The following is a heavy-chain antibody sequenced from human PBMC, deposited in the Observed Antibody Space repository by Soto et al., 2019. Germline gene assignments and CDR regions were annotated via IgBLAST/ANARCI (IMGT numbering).Heavy chain of an antibody. CDR2: IYHSGST. D-gene: IGHD3-10*01. CDR3: ARADPSLYYYGSGSYYAHYFDY. CDR1: SGSISSSNW. J-gene: IGHJ4*02. V-gene: IGHV4-4*02. Sequence: QVQLQESGPGLVKPSGTLSLTCAVSSGSISSSNWWSWVRQPPGKGLEWIGEIYHSGSTNYNPSLKSRVTISVDKSKTQFSLKLSSVTAADTAVYYCARADPSLYYYGSGSYYAHYFDYWGQGTLVTVSS.